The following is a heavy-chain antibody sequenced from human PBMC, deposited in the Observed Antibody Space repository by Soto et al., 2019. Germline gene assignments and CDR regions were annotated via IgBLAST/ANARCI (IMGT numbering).Heavy chain of an antibody. CDR2: IYYSGST. J-gene: IGHJ4*02. V-gene: IGHV4-59*01. CDR1: GGSINSYF. Sequence: PSETLSLTCTVSGGSINSYFWSWIRQSPGKGLEWIGHIYYSGSTSYSPSLKSRVSISVDTSKNQFSLEVHSVTAADTAVYYGARAGTNMVQFDYWGQGTLVTVSS. D-gene: IGHD3-10*01. CDR3: ARAGTNMVQFDY.